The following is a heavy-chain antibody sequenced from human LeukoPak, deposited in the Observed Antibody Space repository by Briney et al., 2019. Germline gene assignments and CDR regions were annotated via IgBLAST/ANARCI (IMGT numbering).Heavy chain of an antibody. CDR3: ARVVATRRYYYYYYYMDV. Sequence: SSETLSLTCAVYGGSFSGYYWSWIRQPPWKGLEWIGEINHSGSTNYNPSLKSRVTISVDTSKNQFSLKLSSVTAADTAVYYCARVVATRRYYYYYYYMDVWGKGTTVTISS. D-gene: IGHD4-23*01. J-gene: IGHJ6*03. CDR2: INHSGST. CDR1: GGSFSGYY. V-gene: IGHV4-34*01.